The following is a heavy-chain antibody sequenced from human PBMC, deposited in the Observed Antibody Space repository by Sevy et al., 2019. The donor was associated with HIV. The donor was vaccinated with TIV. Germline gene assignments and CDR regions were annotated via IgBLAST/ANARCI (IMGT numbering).Heavy chain of an antibody. CDR2: IIPIFGTA. D-gene: IGHD2-2*01. CDR3: AREGSKDIVVVPAARGYYYYGMDV. Sequence: ASVKVSCKASGGTFSSYAISWVRQAPGQGLEWMGGIIPIFGTANYAQKFQGRVTITADESTSTAYMELGSLRSEDTAVYYCAREGSKDIVVVPAARGYYYYGMDVWGQGTTVTVSS. V-gene: IGHV1-69*13. J-gene: IGHJ6*02. CDR1: GGTFSSYA.